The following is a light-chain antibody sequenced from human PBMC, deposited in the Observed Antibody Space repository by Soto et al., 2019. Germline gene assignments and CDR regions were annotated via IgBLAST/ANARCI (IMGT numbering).Light chain of an antibody. V-gene: IGLV1-40*01. CDR1: SSNIGAGYD. CDR3: PSYESTLSVRYV. CDR2: ANI. J-gene: IGLJ1*01. Sequence: QSVLRQPPSVSGAPGQRVTISCTGSSSNIGAGYDVHWYQQRPGAAPKLLISANINRPSGVPDRLSGSKSGTSASLAITGLQAADDVDYCCPSYESTLSVRYVFATGTKFTVL.